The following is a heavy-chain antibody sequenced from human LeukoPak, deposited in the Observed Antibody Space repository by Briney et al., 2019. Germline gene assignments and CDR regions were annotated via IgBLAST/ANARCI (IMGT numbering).Heavy chain of an antibody. Sequence: PGGSLRLSCAASGLTFSSHWMHWVRQAPGKGLVWVSRITNDGSSTTYADSVKGRFTISRDNAENSLFLQMNSLRAEDTAVYFCASNDYRDEGIDSWGQGTLVTVSS. CDR3: ASNDYRDEGIDS. CDR2: ITNDGSST. D-gene: IGHD4-17*01. V-gene: IGHV3-74*01. J-gene: IGHJ4*02. CDR1: GLTFSSHW.